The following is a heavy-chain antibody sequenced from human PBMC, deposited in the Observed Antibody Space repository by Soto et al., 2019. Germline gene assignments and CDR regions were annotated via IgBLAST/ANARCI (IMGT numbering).Heavy chain of an antibody. V-gene: IGHV1-18*01. CDR1: GYTFTSYG. CDR2: ISAYNGNT. J-gene: IGHJ4*02. D-gene: IGHD4-4*01. Sequence: VKVSCKASGYTFTSYGISWVRQAPGQGLEWMGWISAYNGNTNYAQKLQGRVTMTTDTSTSTAYMELRSLRSDDTAVYYCARDGIYLTTPLRGPFDYWGQGTLVTVSS. CDR3: ARDGIYLTTPLRGPFDY.